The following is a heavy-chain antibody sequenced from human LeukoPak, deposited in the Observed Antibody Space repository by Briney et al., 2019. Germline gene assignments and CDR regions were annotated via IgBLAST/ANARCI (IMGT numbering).Heavy chain of an antibody. V-gene: IGHV3-33*06. CDR3: AKGSGSGWYGWFAP. Sequence: GGSLRLSCAASGFTFSSYGMHWVRQAPGKGLEWVAVIWYDGSNKYYADSVKGRFTISRDNSKNTFYLQMNSLRAEDTAVYSCAKGSGSGWYGWFAPWGQGTLVTVSS. CDR1: GFTFSSYG. CDR2: IWYDGSNK. D-gene: IGHD6-19*01. J-gene: IGHJ5*02.